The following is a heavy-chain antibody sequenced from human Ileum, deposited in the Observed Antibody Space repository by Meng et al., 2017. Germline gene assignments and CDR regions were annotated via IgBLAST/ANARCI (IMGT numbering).Heavy chain of an antibody. Sequence: QIPLKGSGPTLVNPTQTLTLICTFPGFSLRTSGVGVAWIRQPPGKALECLALIYWDDDKRYNPSLKNRLTITKDTSKNQVVLTMTNMDLVDTATYYCAHRLAYSSNYNVGWFDPWGQGTLVTVSS. V-gene: IGHV2-5*02. CDR3: AHRLAYSSNYNVGWFDP. CDR1: GFSLRTSGVG. D-gene: IGHD6-13*01. CDR2: IYWDDDK. J-gene: IGHJ5*02.